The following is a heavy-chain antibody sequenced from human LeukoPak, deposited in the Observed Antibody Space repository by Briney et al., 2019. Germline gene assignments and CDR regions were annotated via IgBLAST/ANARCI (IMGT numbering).Heavy chain of an antibody. Sequence: SETLSLTCAVYGGSFSGYYWSWIRQPPGKGMEWIGEINHSGSTNYNPSLKSRVTISVDTSKNQFSLKLSSVTAADTAVYYCARTYYYYGMDVWGQGTTVTVSS. V-gene: IGHV4-34*01. J-gene: IGHJ6*02. CDR2: INHSGST. CDR3: ARTYYYYGMDV. CDR1: GGSFSGYY.